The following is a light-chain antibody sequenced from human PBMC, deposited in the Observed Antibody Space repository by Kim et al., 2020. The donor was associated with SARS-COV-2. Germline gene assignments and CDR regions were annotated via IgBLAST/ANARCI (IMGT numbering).Light chain of an antibody. Sequence: VSPGQTASITCSGDKLGDKYACWYQQKPGQSPVLVIYQDSKRPSGIPERFSGSNSGNTATLTVSGTQAMDEADYYCQAWDSSTVVFGGGTQLTVL. V-gene: IGLV3-1*01. CDR1: KLGDKY. J-gene: IGLJ2*01. CDR3: QAWDSSTVV. CDR2: QDS.